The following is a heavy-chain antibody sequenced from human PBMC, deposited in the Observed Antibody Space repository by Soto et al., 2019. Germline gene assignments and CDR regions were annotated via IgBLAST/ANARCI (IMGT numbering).Heavy chain of an antibody. CDR3: AAVQESPYSMGM. CDR1: GITINRSA. V-gene: IGHV1-58*02. J-gene: IGHJ6*02. Sequence: QMQLVQSGPEVKKPGTSVKVSCKASGITINRSAIQWVRQARGQRLEWVGWIVVGSNNRDYAQKFQERVTITSDMSTSTVYMELSSLRSEDTAVYYCAAVQESPYSMGMWGQGTTVTVSS. D-gene: IGHD2-15*01. CDR2: IVVGSNNR.